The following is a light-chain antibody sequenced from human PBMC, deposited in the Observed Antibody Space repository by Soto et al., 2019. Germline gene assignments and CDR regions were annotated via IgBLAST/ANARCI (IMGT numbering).Light chain of an antibody. CDR1: QSVGGY. J-gene: IGKJ3*01. Sequence: IVLTQSPGTLSLSPGERATLSCRASQSVGGYLAWYQQKPDQAPRLLIYSASSRATGVADRFSGSGSGTDFTLTISRLEPEDFAVYYCQQYGNSRVTFGPGTKVDIK. V-gene: IGKV3-20*01. CDR3: QQYGNSRVT. CDR2: SAS.